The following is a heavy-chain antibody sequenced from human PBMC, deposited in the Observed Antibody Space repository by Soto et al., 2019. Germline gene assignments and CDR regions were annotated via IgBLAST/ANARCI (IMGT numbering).Heavy chain of an antibody. V-gene: IGHV3-9*01. CDR3: AKAVGSDGNFDY. CDR2: ISWNSGSI. CDR1: GFTFDDYA. J-gene: IGHJ4*02. D-gene: IGHD5-18*01. Sequence: EVQLVESGGGLVQPGRSLRLSCAASGFTFDDYAMHWVRQAPGKGLEWVSRISWNSGSIGYADSVTGRFTISRDNAKNSLYLQMNSLRAEDTALYYCAKAVGSDGNFDYWGQGTLVTVSS.